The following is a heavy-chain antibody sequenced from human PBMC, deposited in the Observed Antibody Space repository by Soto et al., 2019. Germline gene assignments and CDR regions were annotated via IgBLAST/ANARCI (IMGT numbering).Heavy chain of an antibody. J-gene: IGHJ4*02. CDR2: ISGSGGTT. CDR3: AKDLAPYSGSYYGLDY. V-gene: IGHV3-23*01. D-gene: IGHD1-26*01. CDR1: GFTFSICA. Sequence: GGSLRLSCAASGFTFSICAMTWVRHAPGKGLEWVSTISGSGGTTYYADSVKGRFTISRDNSKNTLYLQMNSLRAEDTAEYYCAKDLAPYSGSYYGLDYWGQGTLVTVSS.